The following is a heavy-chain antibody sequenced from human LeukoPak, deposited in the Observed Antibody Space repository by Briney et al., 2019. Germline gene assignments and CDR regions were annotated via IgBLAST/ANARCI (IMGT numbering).Heavy chain of an antibody. CDR2: ISWNSDNI. V-gene: IGHV3-9*01. Sequence: GGSLRLSCAASGFTFEDYAMHWVRQAPGRGLEWVSGISWNSDNIDYADSVKGRFTISRDNANNSLYLQMTSLRPEDTALYYCVKDKDGYYYYMDVWGKGSSVTISS. CDR1: GFTFEDYA. J-gene: IGHJ6*03. CDR3: VKDKDGYYYYMDV. D-gene: IGHD4-17*01.